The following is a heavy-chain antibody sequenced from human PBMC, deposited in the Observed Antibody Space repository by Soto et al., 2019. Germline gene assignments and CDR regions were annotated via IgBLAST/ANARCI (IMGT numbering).Heavy chain of an antibody. Sequence: EVQLVESGGGLVKPGGSLRLSCAASGFTFSSYSMNWVRQAPGKGLEWVSSISSSSSYIYYADSVKGRFTISRDNAKNSLYLQMNSLRAEDTAVYYCARGGTYYYDRSGYWDAFDIWGQGTMVTVSS. V-gene: IGHV3-21*01. D-gene: IGHD3-22*01. CDR3: ARGGTYYYDRSGYWDAFDI. J-gene: IGHJ3*02. CDR2: ISSSSSYI. CDR1: GFTFSSYS.